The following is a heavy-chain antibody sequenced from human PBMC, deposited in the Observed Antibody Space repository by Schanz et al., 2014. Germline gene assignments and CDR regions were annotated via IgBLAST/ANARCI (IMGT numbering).Heavy chain of an antibody. J-gene: IGHJ4*02. Sequence: EVQLLESGGTVVQPGGSLRVSCAASGFVFRTFAMYWVRQAPGKGLEWVSAITGSGSKTYYADSVKGRFTIARDNSKNTLFLQMDSLRVEDTAVYYCAKDGRLPYYGTGSDFDYWGQGTLVAVSP. CDR2: ITGSGSKT. CDR3: AKDGRLPYYGTGSDFDY. CDR1: GFVFRTFA. D-gene: IGHD3-22*01. V-gene: IGHV3-23*01.